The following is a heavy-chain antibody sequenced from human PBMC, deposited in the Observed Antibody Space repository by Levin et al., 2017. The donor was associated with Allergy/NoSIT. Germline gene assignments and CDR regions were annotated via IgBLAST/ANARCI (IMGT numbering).Heavy chain of an antibody. CDR1: GGSFSGYY. Sequence: SCAVYGGSFSGYYWSWIRQPPGKGLEWIGEINHSGSTNYNPSLKSRVIISVDTSKNQFSLNLSSVTAADTAVYYCASGQRLVLGYWGQGTLVTVSS. D-gene: IGHD6-19*01. CDR3: ASGQRLVLGY. CDR2: INHSGST. V-gene: IGHV4-34*01. J-gene: IGHJ4*02.